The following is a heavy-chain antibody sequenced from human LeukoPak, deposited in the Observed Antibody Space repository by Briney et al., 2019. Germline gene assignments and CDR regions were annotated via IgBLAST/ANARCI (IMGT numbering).Heavy chain of an antibody. J-gene: IGHJ4*02. CDR3: ARDRYDFWSGRKIDY. CDR2: ISAYNGNT. CDR1: GYTFTSYG. V-gene: IGHV1-18*01. D-gene: IGHD3-3*01. Sequence: ASVKVSCKASGYTFTSYGISWVRQAPGQGLEWMGWISAYNGNTNYAQKLQGRVTMTTDTSTSTAYMELRSLRSDDTAVYYCARDRYDFWSGRKIDYWGQGTLVTVSS.